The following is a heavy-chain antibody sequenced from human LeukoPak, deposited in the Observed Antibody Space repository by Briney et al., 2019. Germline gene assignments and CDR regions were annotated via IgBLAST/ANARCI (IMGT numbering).Heavy chain of an antibody. D-gene: IGHD2-2*01. J-gene: IGHJ4*02. CDR1: GFTFSSYA. V-gene: IGHV3-64D*06. Sequence: GGSLRLSCSASGFTFSSYAMNWVRQAPGKGLEYVSAITSNGGSTYYADSVKGRFAISRDNSKNTLYLQMSSLRAEDRAVYYCVKGRCSGSSCYGGDYWGQGTLATVSS. CDR2: ITSNGGST. CDR3: VKGRCSGSSCYGGDY.